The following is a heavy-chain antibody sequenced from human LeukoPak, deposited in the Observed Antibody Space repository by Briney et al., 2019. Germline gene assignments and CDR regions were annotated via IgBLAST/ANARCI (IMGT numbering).Heavy chain of an antibody. D-gene: IGHD3-3*01. Sequence: SETLSLTCTVSGGSISSSSYYWDWIRQPPGKGLEWSGSIYYSGSTYYNPSLKNRVTISVDTSKNQISLKASSVTAADTAVYYCARRSGFWSGYYLFDYWGQGTLVTVSS. CDR1: GGSISSSSYY. CDR3: ARRSGFWSGYYLFDY. V-gene: IGHV4-39*01. J-gene: IGHJ4*02. CDR2: IYYSGST.